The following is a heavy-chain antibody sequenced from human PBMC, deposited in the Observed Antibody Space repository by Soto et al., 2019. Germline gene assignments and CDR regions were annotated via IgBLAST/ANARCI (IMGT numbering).Heavy chain of an antibody. CDR1: GFSFSTYR. V-gene: IGHV3-21*01. Sequence: PGGSLRLSCAASGFSFSTYRMNWVRQAPGRGLEWVSCISSSSSHIYYADSVKGRFTISRDNAKNSLYLQMNSLRAEDTAVYDCARDVRGLDACDSWRNGTMVT. D-gene: IGHD3-10*02. CDR3: ARDVRGLDACDS. J-gene: IGHJ3*02. CDR2: ISSSSSHI.